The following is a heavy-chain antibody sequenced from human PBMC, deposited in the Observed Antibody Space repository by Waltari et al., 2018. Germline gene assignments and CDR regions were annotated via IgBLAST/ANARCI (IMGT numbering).Heavy chain of an antibody. Sequence: QLQLQESGPGLVKPSETLSLTCTVSGGSISSSSYYWGWIRQPPGKGLEWIGNIYYSGRTYYHPSLKRRVTISVYTSKNQFSLKLSSVTAADTAVYYCARIVVPAYYYYYMDVWGKGTTVTISS. CDR1: GGSISSSSYY. CDR3: ARIVVPAYYYYYMDV. V-gene: IGHV4-39*07. CDR2: IYYSGRT. D-gene: IGHD2-2*01. J-gene: IGHJ6*03.